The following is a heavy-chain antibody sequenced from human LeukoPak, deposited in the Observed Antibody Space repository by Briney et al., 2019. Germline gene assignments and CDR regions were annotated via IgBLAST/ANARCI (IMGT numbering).Heavy chain of an antibody. CDR1: GGTFSSYA. J-gene: IGHJ2*01. CDR2: IIPILGIA. Sequence: SVKVSCKASGGTFSSYAISWVRQAPGQGLEWMGRIIPILGIANYAQKFQGRVTITADKSTSTAYMELSSLRSEDTAVYYCARDRYYDSSGHYWYFDLWGRGTLVTVSS. D-gene: IGHD3-22*01. CDR3: ARDRYYDSSGHYWYFDL. V-gene: IGHV1-69*04.